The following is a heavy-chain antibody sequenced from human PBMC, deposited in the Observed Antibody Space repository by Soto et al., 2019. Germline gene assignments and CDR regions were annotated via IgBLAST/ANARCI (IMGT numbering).Heavy chain of an antibody. Sequence: TSETLSLTCAVYGGSFSGYYWSWIRQPPGKGLEWIGEINHSGSTNYNPSLKSRVTISVDTSKNQFSLKLSSVTAADTAVYYCARRRGDIVVVPAGAWFDPWGQGTLVTVSS. J-gene: IGHJ5*02. V-gene: IGHV4-34*01. CDR3: ARRRGDIVVVPAGAWFDP. CDR1: GGSFSGYY. D-gene: IGHD2-2*01. CDR2: INHSGST.